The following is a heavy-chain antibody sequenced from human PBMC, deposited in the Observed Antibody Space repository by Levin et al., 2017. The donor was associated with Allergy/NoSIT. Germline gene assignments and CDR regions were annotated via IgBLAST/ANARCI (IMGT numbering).Heavy chain of an antibody. D-gene: IGHD3-10*01. CDR3: SRGGGRDSYYYAMDV. V-gene: IGHV3-74*01. CDR2: IHIDGSST. Sequence: GESLKISCAASGFTFSSYWMHWVRQAPGKGLVWVSRIHIDGSSTTYADSVKGRFTISRDNAKNMLYLQMNSLRAEDTAVYYCSRGGGRDSYYYAMDVWGQGTTVTVSS. CDR1: GFTFSSYW. J-gene: IGHJ6*02.